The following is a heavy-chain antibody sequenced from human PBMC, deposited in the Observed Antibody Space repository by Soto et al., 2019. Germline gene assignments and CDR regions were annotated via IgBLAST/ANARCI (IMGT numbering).Heavy chain of an antibody. V-gene: IGHV3-23*01. CDR1: GFTFSNYA. CDR3: AKDYIGVIPDAFDI. CDR2: IGGSGGAT. J-gene: IGHJ3*02. D-gene: IGHD3-16*02. Sequence: EVQLLESGGGLVQPGGSLRLSCAASGFTFSNYAMTWVRQAPGKGLEWVSAIGGSGGATYYADSVKGRFTVSRDNSKNTLYLQVNSLRAEDTAVYYFAKDYIGVIPDAFDIWGQGTMVTVSS.